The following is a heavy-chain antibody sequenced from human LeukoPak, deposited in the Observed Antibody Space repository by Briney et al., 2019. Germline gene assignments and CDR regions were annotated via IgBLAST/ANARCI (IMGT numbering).Heavy chain of an antibody. CDR1: GFTFSSYA. V-gene: IGHV3-30-3*01. D-gene: IGHD1-26*01. CDR3: IVGATIDY. CDR2: ISYDGSNK. J-gene: IGHJ4*02. Sequence: GGSLRLSCAASGFTFSSYAMHWVRQAPGKGLEWVAVISYDGSNKYYADSVKGRFTISRDNSKNTLYLQMNSQRAEDTAVYYCIVGATIDYWGQGTLVTVSS.